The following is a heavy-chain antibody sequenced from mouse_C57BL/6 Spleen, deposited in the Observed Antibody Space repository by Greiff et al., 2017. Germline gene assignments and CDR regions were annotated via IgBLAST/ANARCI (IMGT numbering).Heavy chain of an antibody. J-gene: IGHJ2*01. V-gene: IGHV5-12*01. CDR3: ARQIYEGYFDY. CDR1: GFTFSDYY. D-gene: IGHD2-3*01. Sequence: EVQLVESGGGLVQPGGSLKLSCAASGFTFSDYYMYWVRQTPEKRLEWVAYISNGGGSTYYPDTVKGRFTISRDNAKNTLYLQMSRLKSEDTAMYYCARQIYEGYFDYWGQGTTLTVSS. CDR2: ISNGGGST.